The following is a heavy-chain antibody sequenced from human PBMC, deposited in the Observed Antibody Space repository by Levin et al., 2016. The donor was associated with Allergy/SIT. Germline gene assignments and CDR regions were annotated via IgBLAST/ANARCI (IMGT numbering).Heavy chain of an antibody. J-gene: IGHJ4*02. CDR3: ARAPRIAVYNLPQTRRAHFDY. V-gene: IGHV4-34*01. Sequence: SETLSLTCAVYGGSFSGYYWSWIRQPPGKGLEWIGEINHSGSTNYNPSLKSRVTISVDTSKNQFSLKLSSVTAADTAVYYCARAPRIAVYNLPQTRRAHFDYWGQGTLVTVSS. CDR2: INHSGST. CDR1: GGSFSGYY. D-gene: IGHD6-19*01.